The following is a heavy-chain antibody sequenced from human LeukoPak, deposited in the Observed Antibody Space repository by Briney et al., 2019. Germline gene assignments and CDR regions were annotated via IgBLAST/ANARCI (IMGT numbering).Heavy chain of an antibody. D-gene: IGHD6-13*01. CDR1: GGSISSYY. Sequence: SETLSLTCTVSGGSISSYYWSWIRQPPGKGLEWIGSIYHSGSTYYNPSLKSRVTISVDTSKNQFSLKLSSVTAADTAVYYCARFRQQLGYFDYWGQGTLVTVSS. CDR2: IYHSGST. CDR3: ARFRQQLGYFDY. J-gene: IGHJ4*02. V-gene: IGHV4-59*08.